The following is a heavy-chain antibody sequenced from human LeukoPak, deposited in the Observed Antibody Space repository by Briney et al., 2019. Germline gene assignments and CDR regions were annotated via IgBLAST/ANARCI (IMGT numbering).Heavy chain of an antibody. CDR2: ISYDGSNK. D-gene: IGHD1-7*01. V-gene: IGHV3-30-3*01. Sequence: PGGSLRLSCAASGFTFSSYAMHWVRQAPGKGLEWVAVISYDGSNKYYADSVKGRFTISRDNSKNTLYLQMNSLRAEDTAVYYCARRTPYNWNYSGWFDPWGQGTQVTVSS. CDR3: ARRTPYNWNYSGWFDP. CDR1: GFTFSSYA. J-gene: IGHJ5*02.